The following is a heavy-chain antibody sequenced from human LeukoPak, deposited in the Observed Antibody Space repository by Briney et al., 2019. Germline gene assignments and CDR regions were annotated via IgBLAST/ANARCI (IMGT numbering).Heavy chain of an antibody. Sequence: GGSLRLSCAASGFTFSSTWMSWVRQAPGKGLEWVANINQDGREKYYVDSVKGRFTISRDNARNSLYLQMDSLRAEDTAVYYCAKDEGVAEGDYWGQGTLVTVSS. CDR2: INQDGREK. D-gene: IGHD3-3*01. V-gene: IGHV3-7*03. CDR1: GFTFSSTW. CDR3: AKDEGVAEGDY. J-gene: IGHJ4*02.